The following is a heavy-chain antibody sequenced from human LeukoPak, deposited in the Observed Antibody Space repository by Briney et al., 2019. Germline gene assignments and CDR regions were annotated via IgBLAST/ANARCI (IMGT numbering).Heavy chain of an antibody. CDR3: AREGRIAAAQGPLLWYFDL. CDR2: IYYSGST. CDR1: GGSISSYY. V-gene: IGHV4-59*01. J-gene: IGHJ2*01. D-gene: IGHD6-13*01. Sequence: SETLSLTCTVSGGSISSYYWSWIRQPPGKGLEWIGYIYYSGSTNYNPSLKSRVTISVDTSKNQFSLKLSSVTAADTAVYYCAREGRIAAAQGPLLWYFDLWGRGTLVTVSS.